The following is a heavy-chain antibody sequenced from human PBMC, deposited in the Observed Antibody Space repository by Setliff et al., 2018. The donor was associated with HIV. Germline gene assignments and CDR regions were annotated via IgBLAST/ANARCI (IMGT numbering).Heavy chain of an antibody. CDR2: IIPIFKSA. D-gene: IGHD6-13*01. CDR1: GDTFNNYG. CDR3: ATDPGYSSTWYSESFQH. J-gene: IGHJ1*01. Sequence: SVKVSCKVSGDTFNNYGLNWVRQAPGQGLEWMGGIIPIFKSADYAQKFQGRVTITTDESTSTAYMDLSSLKSEDTAIYYCATDPGYSSTWYSESFQHWGQGTGVTVS. V-gene: IGHV1-69*05.